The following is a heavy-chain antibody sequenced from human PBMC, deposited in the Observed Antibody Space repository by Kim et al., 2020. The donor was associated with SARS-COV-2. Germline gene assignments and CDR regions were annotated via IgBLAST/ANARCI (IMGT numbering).Heavy chain of an antibody. CDR1: GFTFSSYA. Sequence: GGSLRLSCAASGFTFSSYAMHWVRQAPGKGLEWVAVISYDGSNKYYADSVKGRFTISRDNSKNTLYLQMNSLRAEDTAVYYCERAYTYYYDSSGYPRGYYGMDVWGQGTTVTVSS. D-gene: IGHD3-22*01. CDR2: ISYDGSNK. V-gene: IGHV3-30*04. J-gene: IGHJ6*02. CDR3: ERAYTYYYDSSGYPRGYYGMDV.